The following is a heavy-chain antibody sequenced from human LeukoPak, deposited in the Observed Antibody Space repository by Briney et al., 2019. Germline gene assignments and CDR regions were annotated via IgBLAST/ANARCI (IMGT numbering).Heavy chain of an antibody. Sequence: VKVSCKASGVSFNSDAINWVRQAPGQGLEWMGRIVPIFRITNYAQNFRGRVTFTADRSTNTVHMEMSSLRSDDTAVYFCARGLIVGGSFFGYWGQGTPVTVSS. D-gene: IGHD2-21*01. CDR2: IVPIFRIT. CDR3: ARGLIVGGSFFGY. V-gene: IGHV1-69*10. J-gene: IGHJ4*02. CDR1: GVSFNSDA.